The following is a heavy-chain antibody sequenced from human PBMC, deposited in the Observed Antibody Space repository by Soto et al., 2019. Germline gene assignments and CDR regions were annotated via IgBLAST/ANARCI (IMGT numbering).Heavy chain of an antibody. D-gene: IGHD4-4*01. J-gene: IGHJ6*02. V-gene: IGHV4-31*02. CDR3: AKDRALLPEVTGMDV. CDR1: GGSISSGGYY. CDR2: IYYSGST. Sequence: TVSGGSISSGGYYWSWIRQHPGKGLEWIGYIYYSGSTYYNPSLKSRVTISVDTSKNQFSLKLSSVTAADTAVYYCAKDRALLPEVTGMDVWGQGTTVTVSS.